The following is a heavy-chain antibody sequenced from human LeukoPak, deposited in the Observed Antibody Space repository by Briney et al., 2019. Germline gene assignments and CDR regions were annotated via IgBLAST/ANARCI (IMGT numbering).Heavy chain of an antibody. J-gene: IGHJ5*02. CDR1: GGSFSGYY. V-gene: IGHV4-59*01. CDR2: IYYSGST. CDR3: ARSNYDFWSGFGYRYNWFDP. D-gene: IGHD3-3*01. Sequence: PSETLSLTCAVYGGSFSGYYWSWIRQPPGKGLEWIGYIYYSGSTNYNPSLKSRVTISVDTSKNQFSLKLSSVTAADTAVYYCARSNYDFWSGFGYRYNWFDPWGQGTLVTVSS.